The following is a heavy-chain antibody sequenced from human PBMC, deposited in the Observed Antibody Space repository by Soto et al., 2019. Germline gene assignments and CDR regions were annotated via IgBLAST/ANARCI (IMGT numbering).Heavy chain of an antibody. Sequence: PSATLSLTSTVSGGPISRSGYYWGWIRHPPGKGLEWIGSIYYSGSTYYNPSLKSRVTISVDTSKNQFSLKLSSVTAADTAVYYCACIFSGGYGYGFYYYGMDVWGQGTTVT. D-gene: IGHD5-18*01. J-gene: IGHJ6*02. CDR1: GGPISRSGYY. CDR2: IYYSGST. CDR3: ACIFSGGYGYGFYYYGMDV. V-gene: IGHV4-39*01.